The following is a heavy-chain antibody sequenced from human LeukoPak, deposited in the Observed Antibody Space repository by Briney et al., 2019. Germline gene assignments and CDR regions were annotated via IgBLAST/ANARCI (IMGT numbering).Heavy chain of an antibody. D-gene: IGHD2-15*01. V-gene: IGHV4-39*01. J-gene: IGHJ4*02. CDR1: GGSVSSSIYY. CDR3: VSRQRCSGHYFDE. CDR2: IFYSGTT. Sequence: ETLSLTCTVSGGSVSSSIYYWGWIRHPPRKGLEYIGSIFYSGTTYSTPSLKRRVTISADTSKTQFSLKLSLVTSAAAVVYYCVSRQRCSGHYFDEWGQGTLVSVSS.